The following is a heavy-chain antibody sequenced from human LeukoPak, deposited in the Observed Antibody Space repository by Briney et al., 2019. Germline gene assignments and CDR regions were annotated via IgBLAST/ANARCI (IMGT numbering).Heavy chain of an antibody. CDR2: ISSSSSYI. V-gene: IGHV3-21*01. CDR3: ARGMYYYGSGSYYKSWFDP. CDR1: GVTFSSYS. D-gene: IGHD3-10*01. J-gene: IGHJ5*02. Sequence: GGALRLSCAAPGVTFSSYSMNWVRQAPGKGLEWVSSISSSSSYIYYADSVKGPFTISRDNAKNSLYLQMNSLRAEDTAVYYCARGMYYYGSGSYYKSWFDPWGQGTLVTVSS.